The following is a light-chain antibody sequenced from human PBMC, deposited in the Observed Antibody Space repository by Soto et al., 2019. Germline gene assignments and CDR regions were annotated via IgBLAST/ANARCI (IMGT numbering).Light chain of an antibody. J-gene: IGLJ1*01. V-gene: IGLV2-14*01. CDR2: GVR. CDR3: DSLTTNRVYV. Sequence: QSALTQPTSVSGSAGQSITISCTGNSHDIGAHDYVSWYQQHPGKAPRLLIYGVRNRPSGIPSRFSASKSGLTASLTISGLQAEDEADYYCDSLTTNRVYVFGTGTKVTVL. CDR1: SHDIGAHDY.